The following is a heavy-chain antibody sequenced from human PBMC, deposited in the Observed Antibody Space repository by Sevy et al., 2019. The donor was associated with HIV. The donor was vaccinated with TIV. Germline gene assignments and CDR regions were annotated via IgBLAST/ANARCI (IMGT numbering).Heavy chain of an antibody. CDR1: GITFSTSV. Sequence: GGSLRLSCNASGITFSTSVMNWVRQSPDRGLEWVSSISGYTYYTHYADSMRGRFIVSRDNAKNSLFLEMNSLTVEDTAVYYCTRASLLGYCSTTSCYYAFDIWGPGTVVTVSS. V-gene: IGHV3-21*01. CDR3: TRASLLGYCSTTSCYYAFDI. D-gene: IGHD2-2*01. CDR2: ISGYTYYT. J-gene: IGHJ3*02.